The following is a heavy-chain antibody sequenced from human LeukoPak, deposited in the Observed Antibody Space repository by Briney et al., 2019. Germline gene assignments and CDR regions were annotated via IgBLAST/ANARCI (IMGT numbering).Heavy chain of an antibody. D-gene: IGHD3-3*01. CDR1: LGSISSGDYY. CDR3: ARGASRDFWSGYDANWFDP. CDR2: IYYSGST. Sequence: PQTLSLTCTVSLGSISSGDYYWSWIRQPPGKGLGWLGYIYYSGSTYYNPSLKSRATISVDTSNNQFSLKLSSVTAADTAVYYCARGASRDFWSGYDANWFDPWGQGTLVTVSS. V-gene: IGHV4-30-4*08. J-gene: IGHJ5*02.